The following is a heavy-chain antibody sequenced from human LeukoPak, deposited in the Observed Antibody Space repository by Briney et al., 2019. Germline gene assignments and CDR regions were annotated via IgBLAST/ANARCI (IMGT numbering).Heavy chain of an antibody. J-gene: IGHJ6*02. V-gene: IGHV3-48*01. Sequence: GGSLRLSCAASGFTFSSYAMNWVRQAPGKGLEWVSYITSSSSIIYYGDSVKGRFTVSRDNAKNSLYLQMNSLRAEDTAVYYCASLWFGELMYYYGMDVWGQGTTVTVSS. CDR2: ITSSSSII. CDR3: ASLWFGELMYYYGMDV. D-gene: IGHD3-10*01. CDR1: GFTFSSYA.